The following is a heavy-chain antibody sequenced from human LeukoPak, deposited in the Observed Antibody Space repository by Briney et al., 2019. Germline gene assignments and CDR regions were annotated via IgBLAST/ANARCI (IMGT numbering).Heavy chain of an antibody. CDR1: GYIFPSYR. J-gene: IGHJ4*02. CDR2: IYPGDSDT. Sequence: GESLKISCQGSGYIFPSYRIGWVRQVPGKGLEWMGIIYPGDSDTRYSPSLQGQVTISADKSISTAYLQWSSLKASDTAMYYCARHRAVSSENDYWGQGTQVTVSS. D-gene: IGHD2-15*01. V-gene: IGHV5-51*01. CDR3: ARHRAVSSENDY.